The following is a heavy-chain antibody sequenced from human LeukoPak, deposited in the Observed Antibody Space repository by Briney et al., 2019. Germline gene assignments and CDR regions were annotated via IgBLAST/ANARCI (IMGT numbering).Heavy chain of an antibody. J-gene: IGHJ4*02. Sequence: ASVKVSCKASGYTFTSYGISWVRQAPGQGLEWMGWISAYNGNTNYAQKLQGRVTMTTDTSTSTAYMELRSLRSDDTAVYYCARDLSGYSSGRAGDYWGQGTLVTVSS. CDR1: GYTFTSYG. CDR3: ARDLSGYSSGRAGDY. V-gene: IGHV1-18*01. CDR2: ISAYNGNT. D-gene: IGHD6-19*01.